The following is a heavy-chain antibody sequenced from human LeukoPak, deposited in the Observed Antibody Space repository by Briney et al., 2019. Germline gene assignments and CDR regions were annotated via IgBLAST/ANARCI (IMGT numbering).Heavy chain of an antibody. J-gene: IGHJ4*02. V-gene: IGHV1-2*02. D-gene: IGHD5-18*01. Sequence: VASVKVSCKASGYTFTGYYMHWVRQAPGQGLEWMGWINPNSGGTNYAQKFQGRVTMTRDTSISTAYMELSRLRSDDTAVYYCARDRRGYSYPYYFDYWGQGTLVTVSS. CDR3: ARDRRGYSYPYYFDY. CDR1: GYTFTGYY. CDR2: INPNSGGT.